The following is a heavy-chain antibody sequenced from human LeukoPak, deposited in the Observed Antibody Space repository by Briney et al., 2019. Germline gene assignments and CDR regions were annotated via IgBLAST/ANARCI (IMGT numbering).Heavy chain of an antibody. CDR3: ARAVQTETIAAAGYY. V-gene: IGHV1-18*01. J-gene: IGHJ4*02. CDR1: GGTFSSYV. CDR2: ISAYNGNT. D-gene: IGHD6-13*01. Sequence: ASVKVSCKASGGTFSSYVLTWVRQAPGQGLEWMGWISAYNGNTNYAQKLQGRVTMTTDTSTSTAYMELRSLRSDDTAVYYCARAVQTETIAAAGYYWGQGTLVTVSS.